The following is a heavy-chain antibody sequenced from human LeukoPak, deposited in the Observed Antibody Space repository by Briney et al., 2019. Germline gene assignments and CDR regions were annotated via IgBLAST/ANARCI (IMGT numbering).Heavy chain of an antibody. D-gene: IGHD2-8*01. V-gene: IGHV3-74*01. J-gene: IGHJ4*02. CDR2: INSDGSST. CDR3: VRALYSYFFDY. Sequence: GGSLRLSCAASGFTFSSYWMHWVRQAPGKGLVWVSRINSDGSSTSYADSVKGRFTISRDNAKNTLYLQMNSLRAEDTAVYYCVRALYSYFFDYWGEGTLVSVSS. CDR1: GFTFSSYW.